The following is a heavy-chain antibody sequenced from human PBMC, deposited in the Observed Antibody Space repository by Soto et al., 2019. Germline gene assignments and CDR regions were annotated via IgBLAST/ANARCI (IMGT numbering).Heavy chain of an antibody. CDR2: IYYSGST. Sequence: QVQLQESGPGLVKPPQTLSLTCTVSGGSISSGGYYWSWIRQHPGKGLEWIGYIYYSGSTYYNPSLESRLTISVDTSKNQFCLKLTSVTAADTALYDCAGVSRYEGNAFDIWGQGTLVTVAS. D-gene: IGHD5-12*01. CDR3: AGVSRYEGNAFDI. V-gene: IGHV4-31*03. J-gene: IGHJ3*02. CDR1: GGSISSGGYY.